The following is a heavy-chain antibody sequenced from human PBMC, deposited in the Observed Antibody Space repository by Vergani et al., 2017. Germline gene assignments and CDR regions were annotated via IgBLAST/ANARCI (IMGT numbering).Heavy chain of an antibody. Sequence: QVQLQESGPGLVKPSETLSLTCTVSGGSISSYYWSWIRQPPGKGLEWIGYIYYRGSTNNNPSLKSRVTISVDTSKNQFSLKLSSVTAADTAVYYCARDYGDYYYYMDVWGKGTTVTVSS. CDR3: ARDYGDYYYYMDV. J-gene: IGHJ6*03. D-gene: IGHD4-17*01. V-gene: IGHV4-59*01. CDR1: GGSISSYY. CDR2: IYYRGST.